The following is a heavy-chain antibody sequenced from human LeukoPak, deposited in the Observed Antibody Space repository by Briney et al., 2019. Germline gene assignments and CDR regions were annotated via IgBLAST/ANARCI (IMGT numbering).Heavy chain of an antibody. V-gene: IGHV1-2*02. CDR3: ARALPRGYSYGFDY. Sequence: GASVTVSCKASVYTFTGYYMHWVRQAPGQGLEWMGWINPNSGGTNYAQKFQGRVTMTRDTSISTAYMELSRLRSDDTAVYYCARALPRGYSYGFDYWGQGTLVTVSS. D-gene: IGHD5-18*01. J-gene: IGHJ4*02. CDR2: INPNSGGT. CDR1: VYTFTGYY.